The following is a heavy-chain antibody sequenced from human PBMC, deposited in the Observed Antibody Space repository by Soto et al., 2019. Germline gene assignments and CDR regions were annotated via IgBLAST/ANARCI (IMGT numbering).Heavy chain of an antibody. D-gene: IGHD6-19*01. CDR2: ISYDGSNK. Sequence: QVQLVESGGGVVQPGRSLRLSCAASGFTFSSYGMHWVRQAPGKGLEWVAVISYDGSNKYYADSVKGRVTISRDNSKNKLYLQMNGLRAEDKAVDYLSKGGGSSGHRLDPWGQGTLVTVSS. CDR1: GFTFSSYG. CDR3: SKGGGSSGHRLDP. J-gene: IGHJ5*02. V-gene: IGHV3-30*18.